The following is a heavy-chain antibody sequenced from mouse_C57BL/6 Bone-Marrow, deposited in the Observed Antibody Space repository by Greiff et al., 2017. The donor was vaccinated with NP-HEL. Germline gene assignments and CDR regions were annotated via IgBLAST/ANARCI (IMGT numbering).Heavy chain of an antibody. Sequence: VKLVESGPGLVAPSQSLSITCTVSGFSLTSSGVHWVRQPPGKGLEWLVVIWSDGSTTYNSALKSRLSISKDNSKSQVFLKMNSLQTDDTAMYYCARQGGYDGDYYAMDYWGQGTSVTVSS. CDR3: ARQGGYDGDYYAMDY. CDR2: IWSDGST. J-gene: IGHJ4*01. D-gene: IGHD2-2*01. CDR1: GFSLTSSG. V-gene: IGHV2-6-1*01.